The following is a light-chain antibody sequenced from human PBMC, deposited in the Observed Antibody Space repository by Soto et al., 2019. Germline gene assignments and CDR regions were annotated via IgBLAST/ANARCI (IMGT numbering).Light chain of an antibody. J-gene: IGLJ2*01. CDR2: QND. CDR3: QAWDNNIVV. Sequence: SYELTQPPSVSVSPGQTASITCSGHKLGDKYACWYQQKPGQSPVLVIYQNDERPSGIPERFSGSNSGNTATLTISGTHSMDEADYYCQAWDNNIVVFGGGTKLTVL. V-gene: IGLV3-1*01. CDR1: KLGDKY.